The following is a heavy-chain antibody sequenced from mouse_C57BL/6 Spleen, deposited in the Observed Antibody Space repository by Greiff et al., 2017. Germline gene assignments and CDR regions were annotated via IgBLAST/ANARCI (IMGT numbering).Heavy chain of an antibody. D-gene: IGHD4-1*01. Sequence: EVKVVESGGGLVQPGGSLSLSCAASGFTFTDYYMSWVRQPPGKALEWLGFIRNKANGYTTEYSASVKGRFTISRDNSQSILYLQMNALRAEDSATYYCARYRTGNDFDYWGQGTTLTVSS. CDR2: IRNKANGYTT. CDR1: GFTFTDYY. J-gene: IGHJ2*01. V-gene: IGHV7-3*01. CDR3: ARYRTGNDFDY.